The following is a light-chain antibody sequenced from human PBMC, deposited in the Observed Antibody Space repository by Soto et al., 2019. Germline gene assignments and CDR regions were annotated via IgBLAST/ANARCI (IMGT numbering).Light chain of an antibody. V-gene: IGKV3-11*01. CDR2: DAS. J-gene: IGKJ5*01. CDR3: QQRSNWPIT. CDR1: QSVTKY. Sequence: IVLTQSPATLSLSPWESATLSCRASQSVTKYLVWYQQKPGQAPRLLISDASYRATGIPARFSGSGSGTDFTLTISSLEPEDFALYYCQQRSNWPITFGQGTRLE.